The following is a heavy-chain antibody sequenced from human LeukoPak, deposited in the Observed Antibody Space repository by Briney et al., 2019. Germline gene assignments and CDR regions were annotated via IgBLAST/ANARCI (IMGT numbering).Heavy chain of an antibody. V-gene: IGHV4-39*01. J-gene: IGHJ4*02. CDR1: SGSISSSSYY. Sequence: SETLSLTCTVSSGSISSSSYYWGWIRQPPGKGLEWIGSIYYSGSTYYNPSLKSRVTISVDTSKNQFFLKLSSVTAADTAVYYCARYSSGWWVYFDYWGQGTLVTVSS. CDR3: ARYSSGWWVYFDY. D-gene: IGHD6-19*01. CDR2: IYYSGST.